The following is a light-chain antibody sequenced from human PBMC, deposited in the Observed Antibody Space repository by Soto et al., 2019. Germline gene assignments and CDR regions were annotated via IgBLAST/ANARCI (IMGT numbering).Light chain of an antibody. V-gene: IGKV3-15*01. J-gene: IGKJ1*01. Sequence: EILMTQSPATLSVSPGGRATLSCRASRDISNHLAWYQQRPGQPPRLLIYGASTRATGVPARFSGSGWGTEFTLTITGLQSDDFAVYYCQQYTSWQTFGQGTKVDIK. CDR3: QQYTSWQT. CDR1: RDISNH. CDR2: GAS.